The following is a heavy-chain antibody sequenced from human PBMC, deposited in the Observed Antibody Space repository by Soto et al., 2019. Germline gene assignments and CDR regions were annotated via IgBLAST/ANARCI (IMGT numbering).Heavy chain of an antibody. Sequence: GGSLRLSCAASGFTFSNYDMTWVRQAPGKGLEWFSYISSRGSTIHYADSVKGRFIISRDNAKNALFLQMNSLRAEDTSVYYWARVIGSSYLYGMDIWDKETTVTVSS. CDR3: ARVIGSSYLYGMDI. D-gene: IGHD2-15*01. CDR1: GFTFSNYD. CDR2: ISSRGSTI. J-gene: IGHJ6*04. V-gene: IGHV3-48*03.